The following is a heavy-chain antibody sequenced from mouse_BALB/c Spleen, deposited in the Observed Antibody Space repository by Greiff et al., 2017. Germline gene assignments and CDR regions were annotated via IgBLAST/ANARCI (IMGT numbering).Heavy chain of an antibody. V-gene: IGHV5-6-2*01. CDR1: GFTFSSYY. CDR2: INSNGGST. J-gene: IGHJ2*01. CDR3: ARHAPYYYGSSSFDY. D-gene: IGHD1-1*01. Sequence: EVNVVESGGGLVKLGGSLKLSCAASGFTFSSYYMSWVRQTPEKRLELVAAINSNGGSTYYPDTVKGRFTISRDNAKNTLYLQMSSLKSEDTALYYCARHAPYYYGSSSFDYWGQGTTLTVSS.